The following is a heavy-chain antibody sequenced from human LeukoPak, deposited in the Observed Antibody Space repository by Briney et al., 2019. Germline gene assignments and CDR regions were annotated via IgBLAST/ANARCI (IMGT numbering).Heavy chain of an antibody. V-gene: IGHV1-2*06. CDR3: ARTRIQLFTPDFDL. D-gene: IGHD5-18*01. Sequence: ASVKVSCTASGYTFIGYYIHWVRQAPGQGLEWMGRINPNTGVTQYTENFQGRVTMTGDTSISTAYMELNGLRSDDTAIYYCARTRIQLFTPDFDLWGQGTLVTVSS. CDR1: GYTFIGYY. CDR2: INPNTGVT. J-gene: IGHJ4*02.